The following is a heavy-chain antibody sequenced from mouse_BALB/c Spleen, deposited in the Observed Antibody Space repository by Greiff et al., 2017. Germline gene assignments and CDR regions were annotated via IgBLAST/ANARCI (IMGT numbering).Heavy chain of an antibody. J-gene: IGHJ4*01. Sequence: DVMLVESGGGLVKPGGSLKLSCAASGFTFSSYTMSWVRQTPEKRLEWVATISDGGSYTYYPDSVKGRFTISRDNAKNNLYLQMSSLKSEDTAMYYCARDPAGTGAMDYWGQGTSVTVSS. D-gene: IGHD4-1*01. CDR3: ARDPAGTGAMDY. CDR2: ISDGGSYT. CDR1: GFTFSSYT. V-gene: IGHV5-6-4*01.